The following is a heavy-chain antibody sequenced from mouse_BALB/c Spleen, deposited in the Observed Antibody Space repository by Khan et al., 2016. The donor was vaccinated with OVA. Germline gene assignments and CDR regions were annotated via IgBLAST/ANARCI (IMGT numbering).Heavy chain of an antibody. J-gene: IGHJ2*01. CDR3: TRSYRSDFDY. CDR2: INPHIGET. V-gene: IGHV1-20*01. D-gene: IGHD1-1*01. Sequence: EVQLQQSGPELVRPGASVKISCTASGYSFTGYFMNWVLQSHGKSLEWIGRINPHIGETFYNQRFKDKATLTVDESSSTAHMELRRLTSEDSSVYYGTRSYRSDFDYWGQGTTRTVST. CDR1: GYSFTGYF.